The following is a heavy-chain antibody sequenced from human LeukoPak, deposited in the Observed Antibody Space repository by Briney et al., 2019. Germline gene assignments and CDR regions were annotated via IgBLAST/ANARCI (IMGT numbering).Heavy chain of an antibody. V-gene: IGHV4-4*07. Sequence: SDTLSLTCTVSGGSISSYYWSWIRQPAGKGLEWIGRIYTSGSTNYNPSLKSRVTMSVDTSKNQFSLKLSSVTAADTAVYYCAREQWLEGGDAFDIWGQGTMVTVSS. CDR1: GGSISSYY. CDR2: IYTSGST. J-gene: IGHJ3*02. D-gene: IGHD6-19*01. CDR3: AREQWLEGGDAFDI.